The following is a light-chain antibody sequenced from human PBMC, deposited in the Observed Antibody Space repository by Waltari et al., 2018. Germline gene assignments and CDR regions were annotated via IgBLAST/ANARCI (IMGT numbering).Light chain of an antibody. Sequence: SSELTQDPAVSVAMGQTVTIPCQGNGLRSYYASWSQQRPGQAPILILYDKNNRPSGVPDRFSGSNSDNTASLTITGAQAEDEASYYCHSRDASGVGGSFGGGTKLTVL. CDR1: GLRSYY. J-gene: IGLJ2*01. CDR2: DKN. CDR3: HSRDASGVGGS. V-gene: IGLV3-19*01.